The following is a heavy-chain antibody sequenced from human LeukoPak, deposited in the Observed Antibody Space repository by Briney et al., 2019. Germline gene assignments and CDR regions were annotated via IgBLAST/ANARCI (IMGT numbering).Heavy chain of an antibody. Sequence: PSETLSLTCTVSGGSISSSPYYCGWIRQPPGKGLEWIGDIHYSGSTYYNPSLESRVTMSVDTSKNQFSLRLSSVTAADTAVYYCARLNRGAPIDYWGQGTLVTVSS. D-gene: IGHD1-26*01. CDR1: GGSISSSPYY. V-gene: IGHV4-39*01. J-gene: IGHJ4*02. CDR2: IHYSGST. CDR3: ARLNRGAPIDY.